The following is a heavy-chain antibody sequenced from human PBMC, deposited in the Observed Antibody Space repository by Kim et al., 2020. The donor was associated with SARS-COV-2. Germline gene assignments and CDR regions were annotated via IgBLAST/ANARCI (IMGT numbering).Heavy chain of an antibody. CDR1: GFTFSSYA. Sequence: GGSLRLSCAASGFTFSSYAMSWVRQAPGKGLEWVSAISGSGGSTYYADSVKGRFTISRDNSKNTLYLQMNSLRAEDTAVYYCAKDPAYDILTEDHYWGQGTLVTVSS. CDR3: AKDPAYDILTEDHY. J-gene: IGHJ4*02. CDR2: ISGSGGST. V-gene: IGHV3-23*01. D-gene: IGHD3-9*01.